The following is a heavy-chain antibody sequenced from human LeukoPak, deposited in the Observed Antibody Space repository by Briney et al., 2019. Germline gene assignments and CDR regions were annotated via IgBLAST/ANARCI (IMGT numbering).Heavy chain of an antibody. J-gene: IGHJ6*02. CDR1: GGSISSSNW. V-gene: IGHV4-4*02. CDR2: IYHSGST. Sequence: SETLSLTCAVSGGSISSSNWWGWVRQPPGKGLEWIGEIYHSGSTNYNPSLKSRVTISVDKSKNQFSLKLSSVTAADTAVYYCARDYLVTAMVTSSNYYYYGMDVWGQGTTVTVSS. CDR3: ARDYLVTAMVTSSNYYYYGMDV. D-gene: IGHD5-18*01.